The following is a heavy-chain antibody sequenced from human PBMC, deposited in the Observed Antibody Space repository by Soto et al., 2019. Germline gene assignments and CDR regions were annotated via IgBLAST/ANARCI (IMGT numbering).Heavy chain of an antibody. CDR3: TTTSIVLMVYAAF. Sequence: GGSLRLSCAASGFTFSNAWMNWVRQAPGKGLEWVGRIKSKTDGGTTDYAAPVKGRFTISRDDSKNTLYLQMNSLKTEDTAVYYCTTTSIVLMVYAAFWGQGTLVTVSS. CDR1: GFTFSNAW. V-gene: IGHV3-15*07. CDR2: IKSKTDGGTT. D-gene: IGHD2-8*01. J-gene: IGHJ4*02.